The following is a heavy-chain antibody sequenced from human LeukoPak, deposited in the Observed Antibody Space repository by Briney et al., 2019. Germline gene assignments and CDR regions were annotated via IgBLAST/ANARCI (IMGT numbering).Heavy chain of an antibody. Sequence: PGGSLRLSCAASGFTFSDSWMSRVRQAPGKGLEWVANMNQDGSAKDYVDSVKGRFTISRDNARNSLYLQMSSLRAEDTAVYYCATYTHWVAGDVWGQGTTVTVSS. CDR2: MNQDGSAK. CDR1: GFTFSDSW. D-gene: IGHD3-16*01. J-gene: IGHJ6*02. V-gene: IGHV3-7*01. CDR3: ATYTHWVAGDV.